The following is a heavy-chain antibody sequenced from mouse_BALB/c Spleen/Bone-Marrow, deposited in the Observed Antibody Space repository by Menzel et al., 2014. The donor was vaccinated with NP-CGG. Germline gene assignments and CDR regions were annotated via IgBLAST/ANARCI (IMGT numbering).Heavy chain of an antibody. J-gene: IGHJ2*01. CDR2: IHPNSGNT. V-gene: IGHV1S130*01. CDR1: DYTFTSSW. Sequence: VQLQQSGSVLVRPGASVKLSCKASDYTFTSSWMHWAKQRPGQGLEWIGEIHPNSGNTNYNEKFKGKATLTVDTSSSTAYVDLSSLTSEDSAVYYCARGDKGDYFDYWGQGTTLTVSS. CDR3: ARGDKGDYFDY.